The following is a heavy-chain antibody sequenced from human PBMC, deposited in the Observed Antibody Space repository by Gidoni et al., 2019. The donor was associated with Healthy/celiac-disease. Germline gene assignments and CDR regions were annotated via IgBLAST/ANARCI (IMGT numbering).Heavy chain of an antibody. CDR3: ARDRHSGSYYGYYYYGMDV. D-gene: IGHD1-26*01. CDR2: INHSGST. J-gene: IGHJ6*02. V-gene: IGHV4-34*01. CDR1: GGYFSGYY. Sequence: QVQLQQWGAGLLKTSETLSLTCEVYGGYFSGYYWSWIRQPPGKGLEWIGEINHSGSTNYNPSLESRVTISLDTSKNQFSLKLSSVTAADTAVYYCARDRHSGSYYGYYYYGMDVWGQGTTVTVSS.